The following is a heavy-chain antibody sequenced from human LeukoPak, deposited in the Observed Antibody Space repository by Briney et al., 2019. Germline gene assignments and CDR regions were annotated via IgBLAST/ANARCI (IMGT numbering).Heavy chain of an antibody. Sequence: GGSLKLSCAASGFNIRDHYRSWIRQAPGRGLEWVSYISNRGFSTYYADSVKGRFTISRDNTKNSLYLEMQSLRVEDTAVYYCARNKRRFDQWGQGTVVTVSS. CDR1: GFNIRDHY. CDR2: ISNRGFST. J-gene: IGHJ4*02. CDR3: ARNKRRFDQ. V-gene: IGHV3-11*01.